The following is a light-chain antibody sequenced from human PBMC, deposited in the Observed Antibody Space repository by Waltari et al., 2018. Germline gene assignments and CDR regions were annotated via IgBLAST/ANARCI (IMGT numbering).Light chain of an antibody. CDR3: QQSHSTPPYT. Sequence: DIQMTQSPSSLSASVGDRVTITCRASQSISSYLNWYQQKPGKAPKLLIYAASSLQSGVPSRFSGSGSGTDFTLTISSLQPEDFATYYCQQSHSTPPYTFGQGTKLEIK. J-gene: IGKJ2*01. V-gene: IGKV1-39*01. CDR2: AAS. CDR1: QSISSY.